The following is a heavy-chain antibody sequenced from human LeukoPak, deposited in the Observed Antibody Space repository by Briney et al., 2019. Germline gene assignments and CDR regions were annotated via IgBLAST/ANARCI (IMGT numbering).Heavy chain of an antibody. CDR1: GGSFSGYY. J-gene: IGHJ5*02. CDR3: AREMILLSPNWFDP. Sequence: SETLSLTCAVYGGSFSGYYWSWIRQPPGKGLEWIGEINHSGSTNYNPSLKSRVTISVDTSKNQSSLKLSSVTAADTAVYYCAREMILLSPNWFDPWGQGTLVTVSS. D-gene: IGHD2-15*01. V-gene: IGHV4-34*01. CDR2: INHSGST.